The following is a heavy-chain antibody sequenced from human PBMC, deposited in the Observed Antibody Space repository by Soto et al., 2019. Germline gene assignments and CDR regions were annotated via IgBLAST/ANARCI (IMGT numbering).Heavy chain of an antibody. V-gene: IGHV1-69*06. CDR2: IIPIFGTA. D-gene: IGHD5-18*01. J-gene: IGHJ6*02. CDR1: GGTFSSYA. CDR3: ARWGGGGYSYGLAKDV. Sequence: QVQLVQSGAEVKKPGSSVKVSCEASGGTFSSYAISWVRQAPGQGLEWMGGIIPIFGTANYAQKFQGRVTITADKSTSTAYMELSSLRSEDTAVYYCARWGGGGYSYGLAKDVWGQGTTVTVSS.